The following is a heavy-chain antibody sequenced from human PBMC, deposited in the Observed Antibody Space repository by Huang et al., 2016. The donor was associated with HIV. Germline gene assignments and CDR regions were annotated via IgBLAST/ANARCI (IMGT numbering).Heavy chain of an antibody. CDR1: GGSISRHY. J-gene: IGHJ4*01. CDR2: SYYSGVS. CDR3: ARDRRHCSGGSCYYSDY. Sequence: QVQLQESGPGLVKPSETLSLTCSVSGGSISRHYWSWLRQPPGKGLEWIGSSYYSGVSNYSPSLQCRVFISVETSRNQFALKLSSVTAADTAVYYCARDRRHCSGGSCYYSDYWGHGTLVTVSS. V-gene: IGHV4-59*11. D-gene: IGHD2-15*01.